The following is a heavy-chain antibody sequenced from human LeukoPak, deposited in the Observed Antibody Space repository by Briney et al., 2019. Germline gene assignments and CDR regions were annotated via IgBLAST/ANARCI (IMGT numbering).Heavy chain of an antibody. Sequence: KPSETLSLTCTVSGGSVSSGSYYWSWIRQPPGKGLEWIGYIYYSGSTNYNPSLKSRVTISADTSKNQFSLKLSSVTATDTAMYLCARDPGYCSGGSCGNFDYWGQGTLVTVSS. J-gene: IGHJ4*02. V-gene: IGHV4-61*01. CDR1: GGSVSSGSYY. CDR3: ARDPGYCSGGSCGNFDY. D-gene: IGHD2-15*01. CDR2: IYYSGST.